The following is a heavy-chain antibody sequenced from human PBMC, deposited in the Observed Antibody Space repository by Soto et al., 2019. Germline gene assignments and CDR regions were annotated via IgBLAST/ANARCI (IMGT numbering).Heavy chain of an antibody. Sequence: GGSLRLSCAASGFTFSTYAMSWVRQAPGKGLEWVSAISGSASSTYYADSVKGRFTISRDNSKKTLFLQMNSLRAEDTAIYYSAKDGYDSSGDYYYLDYWGQGIPFTVSS. CDR3: AKDGYDSSGDYYYLDY. J-gene: IGHJ4*02. D-gene: IGHD3-22*01. CDR2: ISGSASST. CDR1: GFTFSTYA. V-gene: IGHV3-23*01.